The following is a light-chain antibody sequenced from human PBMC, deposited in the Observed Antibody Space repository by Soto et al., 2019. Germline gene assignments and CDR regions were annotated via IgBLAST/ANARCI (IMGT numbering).Light chain of an antibody. J-gene: IGKJ1*01. CDR1: QGISSY. V-gene: IGKV1-9*01. CDR3: KQYYSYPRT. CDR2: AAT. Sequence: DIQLTQSPSFLSASVGDRVTITCRASQGISSYLAWYQQKPGKAHKLLIFAATGLQSGVPSRFSGSGSGTDFTLTIRCLQSEDFATYYCKQYYSYPRTFGQGTKVDIK.